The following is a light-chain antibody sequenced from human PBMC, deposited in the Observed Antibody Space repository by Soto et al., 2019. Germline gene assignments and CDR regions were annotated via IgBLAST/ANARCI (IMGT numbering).Light chain of an antibody. Sequence: DIPMTQSPSSLSASVGDRVTITCQASQDISNYLNWYQKKPGKAPKLLIYDASNLETGVPSRFSGSGSGTDFTFTISSLQPEDIATYYCQQYDNLPLTFGGGTKVEIK. CDR2: DAS. V-gene: IGKV1-33*01. J-gene: IGKJ4*01. CDR3: QQYDNLPLT. CDR1: QDISNY.